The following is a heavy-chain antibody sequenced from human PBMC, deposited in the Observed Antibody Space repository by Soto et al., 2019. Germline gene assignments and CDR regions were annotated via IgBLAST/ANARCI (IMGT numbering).Heavy chain of an antibody. CDR2: MNPDSGKT. Sequence: QVQVERSGAEVKKPGASVNVSCKASGYKFTNHDINWVRQASGQGLDWMGWMNPDSGKTEYVRKVQDRGTFTRDTASNTAYVELSGLRAEDTAIYFCAIYSSSLSYLDFGGQGTLVTVS. J-gene: IGHJ4*02. D-gene: IGHD2-21*01. CDR3: AIYSSSLSYLDF. V-gene: IGHV1-8*01. CDR1: GYKFTNHD.